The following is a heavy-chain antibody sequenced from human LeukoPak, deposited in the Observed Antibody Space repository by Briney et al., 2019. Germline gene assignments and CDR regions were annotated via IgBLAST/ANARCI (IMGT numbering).Heavy chain of an antibody. Sequence: GGSLRLSCAASGFTFSSYAMSWVRQAPGKGLEWVSGISFSGGTTYYADFVKGRFTISRDNSKNTLYLQMNSLRAEDTAVYYCAVSFYYYYMDVWGKGTTVTVSS. V-gene: IGHV3-23*01. CDR1: GFTFSSYA. CDR3: AVSFYYYYMDV. D-gene: IGHD1-7*01. CDR2: ISFSGGTT. J-gene: IGHJ6*03.